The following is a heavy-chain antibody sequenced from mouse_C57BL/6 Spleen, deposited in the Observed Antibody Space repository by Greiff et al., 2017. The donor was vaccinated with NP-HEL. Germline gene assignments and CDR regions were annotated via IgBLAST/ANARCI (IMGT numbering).Heavy chain of an antibody. CDR3: AKPGLFYYGSSRDYAMDY. J-gene: IGHJ4*01. V-gene: IGHV2-3*01. CDR2: IWGDGST. CDR1: GFSLTSYG. D-gene: IGHD1-1*01. Sequence: QVQLKESGPGLVAPSQSLSITCTVSGFSLTSYGVSWVRQPPGKGLEWLGVIWGDGSTNYHSALISRLSISKDNSKSQVFLKLNSLQTDDTATYYCAKPGLFYYGSSRDYAMDYWGQGTSVTVSS.